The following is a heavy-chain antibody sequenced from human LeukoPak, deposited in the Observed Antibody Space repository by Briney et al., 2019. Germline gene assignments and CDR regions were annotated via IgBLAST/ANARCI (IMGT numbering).Heavy chain of an antibody. CDR3: ARVRYSSGWPLFDY. Sequence: ASVKVSCKASGYTYTSYVISWVRQAPGQGLEWMGWISAYNGNTNYAQKLQGRVTMTTDTSTSTAYMELRSLRSDDTAVYYCARVRYSSGWPLFDYWGQGTLVTVSS. CDR1: GYTYTSYV. CDR2: ISAYNGNT. D-gene: IGHD6-19*01. V-gene: IGHV1-18*01. J-gene: IGHJ4*02.